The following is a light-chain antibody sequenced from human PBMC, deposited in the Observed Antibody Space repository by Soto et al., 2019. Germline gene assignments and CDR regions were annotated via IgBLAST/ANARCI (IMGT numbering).Light chain of an antibody. V-gene: IGLV2-8*01. CDR3: SSYTGSKIYV. CDR2: EVS. Sequence: QSVLTQPPSASGSPGQSVTISCTGTSSDVGLYNYVSWYQQHPGKAPKLMIYEVSKRRSGVPDRFSGSKSANTASLTVSGLQADDEADYYCSSYTGSKIYVFGTGTKVTVL. CDR1: SSDVGLYNY. J-gene: IGLJ1*01.